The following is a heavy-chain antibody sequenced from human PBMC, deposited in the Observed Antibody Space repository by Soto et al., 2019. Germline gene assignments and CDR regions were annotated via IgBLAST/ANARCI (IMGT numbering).Heavy chain of an antibody. CDR2: MNPNSGET. D-gene: IGHD2-15*01. J-gene: IGHJ5*02. CDR1: GYTFTDYD. V-gene: IGHV1-8*01. Sequence: AAVKVSFKTSGYTFTDYDINWVRQATGQGLDCIGWMNPNSGETGYAQKFQGRVTMTRSASLSTAYLELSSLRSEDTAVYYCAMVAVAARPRGYRSFDPWGQGTLVTVSS. CDR3: AMVAVAARPRGYRSFDP.